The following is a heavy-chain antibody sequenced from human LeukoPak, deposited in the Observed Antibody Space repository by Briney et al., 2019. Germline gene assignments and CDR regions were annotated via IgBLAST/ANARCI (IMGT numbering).Heavy chain of an antibody. J-gene: IGHJ4*02. D-gene: IGHD3-22*01. CDR3: AREDSSGYFPFDY. CDR2: IYYSGST. Sequence: WEPLTLTCTVSGRSISSNYWSWIRQPPGKGREWIGYIYYSGSTNYNPSLKSRVTISVDTSKNQFSLKLSSVTAADTAVYYCAREDSSGYFPFDYWGQGTLVTVSS. V-gene: IGHV4-59*01. CDR1: GRSISSNY.